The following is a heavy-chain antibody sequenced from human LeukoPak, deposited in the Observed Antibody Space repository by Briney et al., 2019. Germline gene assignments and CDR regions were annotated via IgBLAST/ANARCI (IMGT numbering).Heavy chain of an antibody. D-gene: IGHD2-21*02. J-gene: IGHJ4*02. V-gene: IGHV3-66*01. Sequence: PGGSLRLSCAASGFSVSNYCMSWVPRPPGKGLEWVSVMYNGGGRYYGDSVKGRFTISRDNSKNTVFLQMNSLRVEDTALYYCTRGQSYCGADCYSDWGQGTLVTVSS. CDR1: GFSVSNYC. CDR2: MYNGGGR. CDR3: TRGQSYCGADCYSD.